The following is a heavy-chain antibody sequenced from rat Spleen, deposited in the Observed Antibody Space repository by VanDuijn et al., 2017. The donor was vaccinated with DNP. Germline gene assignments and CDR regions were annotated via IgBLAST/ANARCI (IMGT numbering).Heavy chain of an antibody. Sequence: EVQLVESGGGLVRPGNSLRLSCAASGFIFSDYAMAWVRQSPKMGLEWVATIIYDGSSTFYRDSVTGRFTISRDNAKSSLYLQMNSLRSEDTATYYCARQRVMYTTATGFAYWGQGTLVTVSS. CDR3: ARQRVMYTTATGFAY. V-gene: IGHV5-17*01. J-gene: IGHJ3*01. D-gene: IGHD1-6*01. CDR2: IIYDGSST. CDR1: GFIFSDYA.